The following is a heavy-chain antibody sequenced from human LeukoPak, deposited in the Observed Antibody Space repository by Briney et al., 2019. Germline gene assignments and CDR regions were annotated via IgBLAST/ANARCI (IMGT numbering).Heavy chain of an antibody. J-gene: IGHJ3*01. CDR3: VVDPRGDAFDF. CDR2: IYNSGST. Sequence: SETLSLTCAVSGGSISRNSYYWTRIRHHPGMGLEWIGYIYNSGSTYYNPSLKSRVTISLDRSRNQFSLDLTSVTAADTAVYYCVVDPRGDAFDFWGQGTMVTVSS. CDR1: GGSISRNSYY. D-gene: IGHD3-16*01. V-gene: IGHV4-31*11.